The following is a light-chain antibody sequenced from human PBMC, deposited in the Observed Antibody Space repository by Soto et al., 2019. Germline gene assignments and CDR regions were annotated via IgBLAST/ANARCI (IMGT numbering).Light chain of an antibody. V-gene: IGLV4-60*03. Sequence: QPVLTQSSSASASLGSSVKLTCTLSSGHSTYIIAWHQQQPGKAPRYLMKVEGSGNSNKGSGVPDRFSGSSSGADRYLTIANLQSEDEADYYCDTWDTDTQVFGGGTKLTVL. CDR1: SGHSTYI. CDR3: DTWDTDTQV. CDR2: VEGSGNS. J-gene: IGLJ2*01.